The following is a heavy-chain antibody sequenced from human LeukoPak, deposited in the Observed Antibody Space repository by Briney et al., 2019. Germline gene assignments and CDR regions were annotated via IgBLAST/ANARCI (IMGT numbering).Heavy chain of an antibody. D-gene: IGHD3-22*01. J-gene: IGHJ2*01. V-gene: IGHV1-2*02. CDR3: ARDSTLGQIARWHFDL. CDR1: GYTFTVYY. Sequence: ASVSVSFKASGYTFTVYYMQWVRQAPGQGLEWMGWINPNSGGTNYAQKFQGRVTMTRDTSISTAYMELSRLRSDDTAVYYCARDSTLGQIARWHFDLWGRGTLVTVSS. CDR2: INPNSGGT.